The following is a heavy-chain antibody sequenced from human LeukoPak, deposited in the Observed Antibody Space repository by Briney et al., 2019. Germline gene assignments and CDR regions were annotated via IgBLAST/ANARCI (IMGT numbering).Heavy chain of an antibody. CDR2: INPNSGGT. D-gene: IGHD3-22*01. CDR1: GYTFTGYY. V-gene: IGHV1-2*02. Sequence: ASATVSCKASGYTFTGYYMHWVRQAPGQGLEWMGWINPNSGGTNYAQKFQGRVTMTRDTSISTAYMELSRLRSDDTAVYYCARSPGSTYYYDSSGYPFDYWGQGTLVTVSS. CDR3: ARSPGSTYYYDSSGYPFDY. J-gene: IGHJ4*02.